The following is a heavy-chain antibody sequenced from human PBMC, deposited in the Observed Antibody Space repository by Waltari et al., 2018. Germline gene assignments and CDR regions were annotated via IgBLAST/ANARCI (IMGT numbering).Heavy chain of an antibody. CDR3: GKGPPQHDFYYMDV. D-gene: IGHD1-1*01. V-gene: IGHV3-23*01. Sequence: EVQLLESGGDLIQPGGSLRLSCAASGFTFSSYVMTWVRQAPGKGLEWVSAISAGGDGSTYADPVGGLFTISRDNSKNTLHLQMNSLKAEDTAVYFCGKGPPQHDFYYMDVWGKGTTVTVSS. J-gene: IGHJ6*03. CDR1: GFTFSSYV. CDR2: ISAGGDGS.